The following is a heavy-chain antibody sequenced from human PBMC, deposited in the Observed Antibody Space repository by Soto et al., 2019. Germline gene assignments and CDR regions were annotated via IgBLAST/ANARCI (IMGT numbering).Heavy chain of an antibody. CDR2: INNDGSTI. J-gene: IGHJ1*01. CDR3: VGRQYFYH. CDR1: GFTLSSYW. V-gene: IGHV3-74*01. Sequence: EVQLVESGGGLVQPGGSLRLSCAASGFTLSSYWMHWVRQAPGQGLVWVSRINNDGSTIGYADSVEGRFTVSRDNAKNTLYLQMNSLRVEDTAVYYCVGRQYFYHWGHGTLVTVSS.